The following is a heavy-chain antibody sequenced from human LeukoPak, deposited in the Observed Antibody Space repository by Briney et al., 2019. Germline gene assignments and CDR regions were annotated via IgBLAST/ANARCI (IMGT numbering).Heavy chain of an antibody. D-gene: IGHD6-13*01. Sequence: PSETLSLTCAVYGGSFSGYYWSWIRQPPGKGLEWNGEINHSGSTNYNPSLKSRVTISVDTSKNQFSLKLSSVTAADTAVYYCARVGSSSWYGSSAPVTFDYSGQGTLVTVSS. CDR2: INHSGST. V-gene: IGHV4-34*01. CDR3: ARVGSSSWYGSSAPVTFDY. J-gene: IGHJ4*02. CDR1: GGSFSGYY.